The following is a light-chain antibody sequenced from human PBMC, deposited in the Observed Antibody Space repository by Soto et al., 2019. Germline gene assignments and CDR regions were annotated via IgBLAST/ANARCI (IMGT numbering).Light chain of an antibody. V-gene: IGLV1-40*01. Sequence: QSVLTQPPSVSGAPGQRVTISCTGSSSNIGAGYDVHWYQQLPGTAPKLLIYGNSNRPSGVPDRFSGSKSGTSAPLAITGLQAEDEADYYCQSYDSSLSGLNYVFGTGTQLTVL. J-gene: IGLJ1*01. CDR1: SSNIGAGYD. CDR2: GNS. CDR3: QSYDSSLSGLNYV.